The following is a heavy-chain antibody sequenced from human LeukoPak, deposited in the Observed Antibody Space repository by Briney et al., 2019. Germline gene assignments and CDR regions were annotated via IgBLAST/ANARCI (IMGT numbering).Heavy chain of an antibody. D-gene: IGHD2-15*01. CDR2: INHSGST. CDR1: GGSFSGYY. J-gene: IGHJ4*02. V-gene: IGHV4-34*01. Sequence: SEALSLTCAVYGGSFSGYYWSWIRQPPGKGLEWIGEINHSGSTNYNPSLKSRVTISVDTSKNQFSLKLSSVTAADTAVYYCARGSLDCSGGSCYPIVDYWGQGTLVTVSS. CDR3: ARGSLDCSGGSCYPIVDY.